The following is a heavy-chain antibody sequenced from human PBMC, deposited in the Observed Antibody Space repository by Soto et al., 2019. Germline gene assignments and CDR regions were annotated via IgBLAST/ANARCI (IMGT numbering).Heavy chain of an antibody. D-gene: IGHD5-12*01. CDR2: IIPIFGTA. Sequence: QVQLVQSGAEVKKPGSSVKVSCKASGGTFSSYAISWVRQAPGQGLEWMGGIIPIFGTANYAQKFQGRVTITADESTSTAYMELSSLRSEDTAVYYCAFKMATMMQYYDYYYGMDVWGQGTTVTGSS. J-gene: IGHJ6*02. V-gene: IGHV1-69*01. CDR3: AFKMATMMQYYDYYYGMDV. CDR1: GGTFSSYA.